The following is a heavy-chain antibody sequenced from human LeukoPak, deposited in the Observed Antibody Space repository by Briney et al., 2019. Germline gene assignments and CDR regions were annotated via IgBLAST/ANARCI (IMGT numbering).Heavy chain of an antibody. CDR1: GFTFSSYS. CDR3: ARTYGDSEYYFDY. V-gene: IGHV3-23*01. CDR2: ISGSGGST. D-gene: IGHD4-17*01. J-gene: IGHJ4*02. Sequence: PGGSLRLSCAASGFTFSSYSMNWVRQAPGKGLEWVSAISGSGGSTYYADSVKGRFTISRDNSKNTLYLQMGSLRAEDMAVYYCARTYGDSEYYFDYWGQGTLVTVSS.